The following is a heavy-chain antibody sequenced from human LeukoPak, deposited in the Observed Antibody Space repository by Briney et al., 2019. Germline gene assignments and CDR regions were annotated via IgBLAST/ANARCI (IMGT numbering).Heavy chain of an antibody. Sequence: AASVKVSCKASGYTFTSYDINWVRQATGQGLEWMGWVNPNSGNTGYAQKFQGRVTMTRNTSISTAYMELSSLRSEDTAVYYCGRGRGNGRPENYFDYWGQGTLVTVSS. CDR3: GRGRGNGRPENYFDY. CDR2: VNPNSGNT. V-gene: IGHV1-8*01. J-gene: IGHJ4*02. D-gene: IGHD2-8*01. CDR1: GYTFTSYD.